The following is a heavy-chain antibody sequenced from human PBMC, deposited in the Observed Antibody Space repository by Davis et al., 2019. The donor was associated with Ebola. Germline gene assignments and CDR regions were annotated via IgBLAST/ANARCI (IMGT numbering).Heavy chain of an antibody. CDR2: ISNGGAYI. Sequence: GESLKISCAASGFTFDVYTMNWVRQGPGKGLEWVASISNGGAYIFYADSVKGRFTISRDNAKKFLYLQMDRLRVEDTGTYFCARVYSGYDWGQGTQFVVSS. J-gene: IGHJ4*02. CDR3: ARVYSGYD. CDR1: GFTFDVYT. D-gene: IGHD5-12*01. V-gene: IGHV3-21*01.